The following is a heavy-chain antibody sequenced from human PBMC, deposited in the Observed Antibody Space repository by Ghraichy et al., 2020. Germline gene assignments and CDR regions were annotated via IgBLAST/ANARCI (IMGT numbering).Heavy chain of an antibody. CDR1: GFTFSSYW. D-gene: IGHD6-13*01. CDR3: ARGSIAAAAISDY. V-gene: IGHV3-7*03. CDR2: IKQDGSEK. Sequence: GGSLRLSCAASGFTFSSYWMSWVRQAPGKGLEWVANIKQDGSEKYYVDSVKGRFTISRDNAKNSLYLQMNSLRAEDTAVYYCARGSIAAAAISDYWGQGTLVTVSS. J-gene: IGHJ4*02.